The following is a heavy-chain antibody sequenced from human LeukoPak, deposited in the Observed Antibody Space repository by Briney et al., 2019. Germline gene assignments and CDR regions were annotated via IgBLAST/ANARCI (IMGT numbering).Heavy chain of an antibody. CDR3: ARHVSYGIYSSGSYYFDY. CDR2: IHPGDSDT. CDR1: GYSFTSYW. J-gene: IGHJ4*02. Sequence: GESLKISCKGSGYSFTSYWIGWVRQMPGKGLEWMGIIHPGDSDTKYSPSFQGQVTISADKSISTAYLQWSSLKASDTAMYYCARHVSYGIYSSGSYYFDYWGQGTLVTVSS. V-gene: IGHV5-51*01. D-gene: IGHD6-19*01.